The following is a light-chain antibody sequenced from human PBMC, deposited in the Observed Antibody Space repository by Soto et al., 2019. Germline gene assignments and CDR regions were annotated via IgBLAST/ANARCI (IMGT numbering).Light chain of an antibody. CDR3: SSYTSSSPYV. Sequence: QSALTQPASVSGSPGQSITISCTGTSRDVGGYNYVSWYQQHPGKAPKLMIYEVSNRPSGVSNRFSGSKSGNTASLTISGLQAEDEADYYCSSYTSSSPYVFGTGTKGTVL. CDR2: EVS. CDR1: SRDVGGYNY. J-gene: IGLJ1*01. V-gene: IGLV2-14*01.